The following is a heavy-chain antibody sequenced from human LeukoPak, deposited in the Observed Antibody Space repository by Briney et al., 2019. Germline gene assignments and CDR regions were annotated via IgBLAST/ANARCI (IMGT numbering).Heavy chain of an antibody. Sequence: GASLKISCKGSGCIFTGYWIGGVRQMPGKGLEGMGTIYPGESDTRYSPSFQGQVTISGYKSISTAYFQWSSLKASDTAMYYCTRVYYSSSSHHFDYWGQGTLVTVSS. CDR2: IYPGESDT. CDR1: GCIFTGYW. J-gene: IGHJ4*02. CDR3: TRVYYSSSSHHFDY. D-gene: IGHD6-6*01. V-gene: IGHV5-51*01.